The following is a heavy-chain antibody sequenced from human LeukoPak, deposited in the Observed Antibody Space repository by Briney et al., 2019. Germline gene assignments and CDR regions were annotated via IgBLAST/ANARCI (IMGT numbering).Heavy chain of an antibody. CDR2: ISGDGDTT. J-gene: IGHJ4*02. V-gene: IGHV3-23*01. Sequence: GGSLRLSCAASGFTFSNFAMTWVRQAPGKGLEWVSVISGDGDTTYYADSLKGRFTISRANSKNTLYLQIESLRADDTAVYYCAREVPEFDYWGQGTLVTVSA. CDR1: GFTFSNFA. CDR3: AREVPEFDY. D-gene: IGHD4/OR15-4a*01.